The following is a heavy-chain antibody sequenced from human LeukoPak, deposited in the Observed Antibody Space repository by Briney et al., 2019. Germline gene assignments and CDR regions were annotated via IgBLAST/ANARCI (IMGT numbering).Heavy chain of an antibody. Sequence: ASVKVSCKASGYTFTSYGISWVRQAPGQGLEWMGWINPNSGGTNYAQKLQGWVTMTRDTSISTAYMELSRLRSDDTAVYYCVRSTPGDYGMDVWGQGTTVTVSS. CDR2: INPNSGGT. CDR3: VRSTPGDYGMDV. D-gene: IGHD1-1*01. J-gene: IGHJ6*02. V-gene: IGHV1-2*04. CDR1: GYTFTSYG.